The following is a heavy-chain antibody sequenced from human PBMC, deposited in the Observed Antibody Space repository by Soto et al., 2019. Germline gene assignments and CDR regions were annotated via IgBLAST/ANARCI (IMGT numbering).Heavy chain of an antibody. CDR1: GVSISSADYF. Sequence: PSETLSLTCTVSGVSISSADYFWSWIRQHPGRGLEWIGYIYYTGGTNYNPSLKSRLSISLDTSKNQFSLKLSSVTAADTAMYYCARDYSDTSGFYRAYDLWGQGTLVTVSS. CDR2: IYYTGGT. V-gene: IGHV4-31*03. CDR3: ARDYSDTSGFYRAYDL. J-gene: IGHJ4*02. D-gene: IGHD3-22*01.